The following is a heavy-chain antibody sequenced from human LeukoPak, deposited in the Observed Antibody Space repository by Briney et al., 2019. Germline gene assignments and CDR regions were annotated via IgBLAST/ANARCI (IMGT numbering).Heavy chain of an antibody. CDR1: GGSISSSSYY. CDR3: ARVAAAGPVDY. Sequence: PSETLSLTCTVSGGSISSSSYYWGWIRQPPGKGLEWIGSIYYSGSTYYNPSLKSRVTISVDTSKNQFSLKLSSVTAADTAVYYCARVAAAGPVDYWGQGTLATVSS. J-gene: IGHJ4*02. CDR2: IYYSGST. D-gene: IGHD6-13*01. V-gene: IGHV4-39*01.